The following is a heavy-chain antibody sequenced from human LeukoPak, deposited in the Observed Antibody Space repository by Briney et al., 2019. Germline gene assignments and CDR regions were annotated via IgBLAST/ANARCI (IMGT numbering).Heavy chain of an antibody. V-gene: IGHV3-33*01. CDR1: GFTFSSYG. CDR2: IWSDGSNK. D-gene: IGHD1-26*01. J-gene: IGHJ4*02. CDR3: ARGSGSFSGGFDY. Sequence: GGSLRLSCAASGFTFSSYGMHWVRQTPGKGLEWVAIIWSDGSNKYYADSVKGRFTISIDNSKNTLYLQMNSLRAEDTAVYCCARGSGSFSGGFDYWGQGTLVTVSS.